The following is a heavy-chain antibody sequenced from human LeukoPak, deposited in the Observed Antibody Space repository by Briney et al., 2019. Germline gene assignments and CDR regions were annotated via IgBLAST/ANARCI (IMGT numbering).Heavy chain of an antibody. CDR2: ISYDGSNK. V-gene: IGHV3-30-3*01. CDR3: ARTVGYCSSTSCSRENFDY. Sequence: GGSLRLSCAASRFTFSSYAMHWVRQAPGKGLEWVAVISYDGSNKYYADSVKGRFTISRDNSKNTLYLQMNSLRAEDTAVYYCARTVGYCSSTSCSRENFDYWGQGTLVTVSS. D-gene: IGHD2-2*01. CDR1: RFTFSSYA. J-gene: IGHJ4*02.